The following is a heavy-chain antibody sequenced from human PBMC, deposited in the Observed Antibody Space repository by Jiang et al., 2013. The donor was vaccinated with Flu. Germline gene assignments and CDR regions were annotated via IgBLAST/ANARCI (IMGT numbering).Heavy chain of an antibody. D-gene: IGHD3-10*01. CDR3: AKDTSMVRGVIRG. CDR2: ISWNSGSI. J-gene: IGHJ4*02. V-gene: IGHV3-9*01. Sequence: GISWNSGSIGYADSVKGRFTISRDNAKNSLYLQMNSLRAEDTALYYCAKDTSMVRGVIRGWGQGTLVTVSS.